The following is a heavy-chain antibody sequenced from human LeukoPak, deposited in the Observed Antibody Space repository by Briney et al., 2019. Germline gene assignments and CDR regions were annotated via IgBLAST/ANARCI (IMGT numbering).Heavy chain of an antibody. CDR1: GGTFSSYA. CDR2: IIPIFGTA. D-gene: IGHD4-17*01. CDR3: ASQGGSSAALRERRYYGDSHPGRGYYYYMDV. Sequence: SVKVSCKASGGTFSSYAISWVRQAPGQGLEWMGGIIPIFGTANYAQKFQGRVTITTDESTSTAYMELSSLRSEDTAVYYCASQGGSSAALRERRYYGDSHPGRGYYYYMDVWGKGTTVTVSS. V-gene: IGHV1-69*05. J-gene: IGHJ6*03.